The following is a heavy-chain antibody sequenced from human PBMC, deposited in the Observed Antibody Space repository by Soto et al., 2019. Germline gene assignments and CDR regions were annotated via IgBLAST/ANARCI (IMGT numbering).Heavy chain of an antibody. D-gene: IGHD3-22*01. Sequence: QVQLVESGGGVVQPGRSLRLSCAASGFTFSSYAMHWVRQAPGKGLEWVAVISYDGSNKYYADSVKGRFTISRDNSKNTLYLQMNSLRAEDTAVYYCARVGYYYDSSGSGLGAFDIWGQGTMVTVSS. CDR3: ARVGYYYDSSGSGLGAFDI. CDR1: GFTFSSYA. V-gene: IGHV3-30-3*01. CDR2: ISYDGSNK. J-gene: IGHJ3*02.